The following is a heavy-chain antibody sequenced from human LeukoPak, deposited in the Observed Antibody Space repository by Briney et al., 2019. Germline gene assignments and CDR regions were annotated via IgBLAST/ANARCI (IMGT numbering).Heavy chain of an antibody. Sequence: PGGSLRLSCAASGFTFSSYSMNWVRQAPGKGLEWVSSISSSSSYIYYADSVKGRFTISRDNAKNSLYLQMNSLRAEDTAVYYCAKADYGDYGSYFDYWGQGTLVTVSS. CDR1: GFTFSSYS. V-gene: IGHV3-21*04. J-gene: IGHJ4*02. CDR3: AKADYGDYGSYFDY. D-gene: IGHD4-17*01. CDR2: ISSSSSYI.